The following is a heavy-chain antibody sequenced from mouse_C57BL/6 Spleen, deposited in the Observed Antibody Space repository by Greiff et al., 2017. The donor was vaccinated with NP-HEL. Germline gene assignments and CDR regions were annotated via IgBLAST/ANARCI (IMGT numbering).Heavy chain of an antibody. CDR1: GYTFTDYC. CDR2: IDPGSGST. J-gene: IGHJ2*01. D-gene: IGHD2-4*01. V-gene: IGHV1-77*01. Sequence: QVQLKQSGAELVKPGASVKISCKASGYTFTDYCINWVKQRPGQGLEWIGKIDPGSGSTNYNEKFKGKATLTADKSSSTAYMQLSSLTSADSAVYFCANDYDDGFDYWGQGTTLTVSS. CDR3: ANDYDDGFDY.